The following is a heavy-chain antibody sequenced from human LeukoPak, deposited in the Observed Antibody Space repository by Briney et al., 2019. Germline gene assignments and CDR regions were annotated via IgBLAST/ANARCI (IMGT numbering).Heavy chain of an antibody. D-gene: IGHD3-22*01. CDR1: GLTFNNYA. Sequence: HPGGSLRLSCAASGLTFNNYALTWIRQAPGKGLEWVPSISGRGGNTYYADSVKGRFTISRDDSKNTLFLQMNSLRAEDTAVYYCATGYSDSLRSPLDSWGQGTLVTVSS. J-gene: IGHJ5*01. CDR2: ISGRGGNT. V-gene: IGHV3-23*01. CDR3: ATGYSDSLRSPLDS.